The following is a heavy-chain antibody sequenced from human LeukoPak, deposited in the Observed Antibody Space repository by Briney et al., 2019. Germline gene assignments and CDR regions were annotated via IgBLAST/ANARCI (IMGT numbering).Heavy chain of an antibody. Sequence: GASVKVSCKASGYTFTSYYMHWVRQAPGQGLEWMGIINPSGGSTSYAQKFQGRVTMTRDTSTSTVYIELSSLRSEDTAVYYCASSWNLDANWFDPWGQGTLVTVSS. CDR1: GYTFTSYY. D-gene: IGHD1-7*01. J-gene: IGHJ5*02. CDR3: ASSWNLDANWFDP. CDR2: INPSGGST. V-gene: IGHV1-46*01.